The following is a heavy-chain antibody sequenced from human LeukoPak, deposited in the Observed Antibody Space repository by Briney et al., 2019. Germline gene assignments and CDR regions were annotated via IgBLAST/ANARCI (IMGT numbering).Heavy chain of an antibody. V-gene: IGHV3-7*01. CDR2: IKEDGSEK. CDR1: GCTFSGYW. CDR3: AGQGPRFDP. Sequence: GGSLRLSCAASGCTFSGYWMSWVRQAPGKGLEWVANIKEDGSEKYYVDSVKGRFTISRDNAKNSLYLQMSSRRVEDTAVYYCAGQGPRFDPWGQGTLVTVSS. J-gene: IGHJ5*02.